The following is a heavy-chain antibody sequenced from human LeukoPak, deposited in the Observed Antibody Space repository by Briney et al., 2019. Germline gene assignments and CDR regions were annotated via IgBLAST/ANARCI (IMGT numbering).Heavy chain of an antibody. V-gene: IGHV1-8*01. Sequence: GASVKVSCKASGYTFTSYDINWVRQATGQGLEWMGWMNPNSGNTGYAQKFQGRVTMTRNTPISTAYMELSSLRSEDTAVYYCAFRYFDWLGTYGMDVWGQGTTVTVSS. CDR1: GYTFTSYD. J-gene: IGHJ6*02. D-gene: IGHD3-9*01. CDR3: AFRYFDWLGTYGMDV. CDR2: MNPNSGNT.